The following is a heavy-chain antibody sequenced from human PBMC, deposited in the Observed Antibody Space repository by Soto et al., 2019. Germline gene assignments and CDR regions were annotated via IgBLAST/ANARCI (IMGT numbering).Heavy chain of an antibody. CDR2: ISYDGSNK. V-gene: IGHV3-30-3*01. CDR1: GFTFSSYA. J-gene: IGHJ6*02. CDR3: ARDSCSGGSCLHGMDV. D-gene: IGHD2-15*01. Sequence: QVQLVESGGGVVQPGRSLRGSCAASGFTFSSYAMHWVRQAPGKGLEWVAVISYDGSNKYYADSVKGRFTISRDNSKNTLYLQMNSLRGEDTAVSYCARDSCSGGSCLHGMDVWGQGTTVTVSS.